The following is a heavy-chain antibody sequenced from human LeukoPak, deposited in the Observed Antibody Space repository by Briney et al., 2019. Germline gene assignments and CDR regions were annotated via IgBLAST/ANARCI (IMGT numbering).Heavy chain of an antibody. CDR2: IKQDGSES. CDR1: GFTFSSYW. D-gene: IGHD6-19*01. CDR3: ATGAGCGY. V-gene: IGHV3-7*03. J-gene: IGHJ4*02. Sequence: GGSLRLSCAASGFTFSSYWMTWVRQAPGKGLEWVANIKQDGSESNYVDSVKGRFTISRDNAKNSLYLQMNTLRDEDTAVYYCATGAGCGYWGQGTLVTVSS.